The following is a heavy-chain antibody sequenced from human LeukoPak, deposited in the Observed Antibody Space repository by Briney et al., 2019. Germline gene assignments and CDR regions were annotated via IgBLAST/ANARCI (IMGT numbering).Heavy chain of an antibody. CDR3: VRPSLPCCSGGSKNWFDP. J-gene: IGHJ5*02. V-gene: IGHV1-2*02. CDR2: INPNSGGT. Sequence: ASVKVSCKASGYTFTGYYMHWVRQAPGQGLEWMGWINPNSGGTNYAQKFQGRITMTRDTSISTAYMELSRLRSDDTAVYYCVRPSLPCCSGGSKNWFDPWGQGTLVTVSS. CDR1: GYTFTGYY. D-gene: IGHD2-15*01.